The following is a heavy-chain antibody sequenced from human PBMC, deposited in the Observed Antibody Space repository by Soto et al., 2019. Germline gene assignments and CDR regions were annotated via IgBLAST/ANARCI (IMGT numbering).Heavy chain of an antibody. CDR2: IFHEGNI. CDR3: ARDHQAGNSWSIGY. V-gene: IGHV4-4*02. D-gene: IGHD5-18*01. Sequence: SETLSLTCAVSGGSIASSDWWNWVRQTPEKGLEWIGEIFHEGNIIYNPSLKSRVTISVDKSKNQLSLELTSVTAADTALYYCARDHQAGNSWSIGYWGRGILVTVSS. J-gene: IGHJ1*01. CDR1: GGSIASSDW.